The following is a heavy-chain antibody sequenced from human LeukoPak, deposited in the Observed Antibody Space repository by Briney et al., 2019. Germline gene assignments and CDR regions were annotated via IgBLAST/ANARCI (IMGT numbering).Heavy chain of an antibody. D-gene: IGHD3-16*01. CDR1: AYTFTRYG. J-gene: IGHJ4*02. CDR2: LSTDNGDT. CDR3: ARHGGIGPRRDYFDY. V-gene: IGHV1-18*01. Sequence: ASVKVSCKASAYTFTRYGISWVRQAPGQGLEWMGWLSTDNGDTNYAQKFQGRVTMTTDTSTTTAHMELRSLTSDDTAIYYCARHGGIGPRRDYFDYWGPGTLVTVSS.